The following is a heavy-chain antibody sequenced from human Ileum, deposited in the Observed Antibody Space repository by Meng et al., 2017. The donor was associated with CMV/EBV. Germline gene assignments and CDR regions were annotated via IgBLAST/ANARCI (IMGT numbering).Heavy chain of an antibody. Sequence: ASGFTFSDHYMEWIRQAPGRGLEWIARIRDKDSRYSTEYAASVRGRFTISRDDSKLLFLEMTSLKTEDTAVYYCARTSRRTRDFDYWGQGTLVTVSS. CDR3: ARTSRRTRDFDY. CDR2: IRDKDSRYST. CDR1: GFTFSDHY. J-gene: IGHJ4*02. D-gene: IGHD1-7*01. V-gene: IGHV3-72*01.